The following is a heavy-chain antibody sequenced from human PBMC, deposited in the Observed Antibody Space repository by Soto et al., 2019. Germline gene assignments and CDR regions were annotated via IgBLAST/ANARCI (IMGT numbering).Heavy chain of an antibody. J-gene: IGHJ4*02. CDR2: ISRDGSVR. V-gene: IGHV3-30*18. D-gene: IGHD2-21*01. Sequence: QVQLVESGGGVVQPGRSLRLSCAASGFTFSNYGIHWVRQAPGNGLEWVAVISRDGSVRYYADSVKGRFTISRDNSKNTLYLQVNNLRAEDTAVYYCAKEYCGGHCSSDYFDYWDQGTLVTVSS. CDR1: GFTFSNYG. CDR3: AKEYCGGHCSSDYFDY.